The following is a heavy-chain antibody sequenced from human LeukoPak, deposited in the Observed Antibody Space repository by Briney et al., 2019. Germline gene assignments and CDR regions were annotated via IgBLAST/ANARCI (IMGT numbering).Heavy chain of an antibody. V-gene: IGHV3-30*18. J-gene: IGHJ4*02. CDR2: ISYDGSNT. CDR1: GFTFSSYE. D-gene: IGHD3-10*01. Sequence: SGGSLRLSCAASGFTFSSYEMNWVRQAPGKGLEWVAVISYDGSNTYYADSVKGRFTISRDNSKNMLYLQMNSLRAEDTAVYYCAKPYYYGSRSYMDYWGQGTLVTVSS. CDR3: AKPYYYGSRSYMDY.